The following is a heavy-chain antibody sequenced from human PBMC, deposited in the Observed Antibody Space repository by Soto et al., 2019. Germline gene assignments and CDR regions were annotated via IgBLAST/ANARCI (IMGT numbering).Heavy chain of an antibody. V-gene: IGHV4-59*12. CDR3: ATLPPRIVVVKTEIPT. D-gene: IGHD2-15*01. CDR2: IYYSGST. CDR1: GGSISSYY. Sequence: SETLSLTCTVSGGSISSYYWSWIRQPPGKGLEWIGYIYYSGSTNYNPSLKSRVTISVDKSINQFSLKLSSVTAADTAVYYCATLPPRIVVVKTEIPTWGQGTLVTVSS. J-gene: IGHJ5*02.